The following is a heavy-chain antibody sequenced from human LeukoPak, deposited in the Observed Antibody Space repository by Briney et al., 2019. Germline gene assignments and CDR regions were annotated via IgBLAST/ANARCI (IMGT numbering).Heavy chain of an antibody. CDR1: GFTFSSYA. CDR2: ISGSGGST. J-gene: IGHJ5*02. D-gene: IGHD3-10*01. V-gene: IGHV3-23*01. Sequence: GGSLRLSCAASGFTFSSYAMSWVRQAPGKGLEWVSAISGSGGSTYYADSVKGRFTISRDNSKNTLYLQMNSLRAEDTAVYYCAKLWTPWFGDENWFELWGQGTLVTVYS. CDR3: AKLWTPWFGDENWFEL.